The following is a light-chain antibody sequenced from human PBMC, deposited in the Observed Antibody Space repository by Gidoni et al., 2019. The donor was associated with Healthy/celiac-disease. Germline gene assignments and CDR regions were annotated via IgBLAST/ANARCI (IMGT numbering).Light chain of an antibody. J-gene: IGLJ2*01. CDR1: AFPKHY. V-gene: IGLV3-25*03. CDR3: QSADSSGTVV. Sequence: SSELTQPPSVSVTPGQTARITCSGDAFPKHYAYWYQQKPGQAPVLVIYKDSERPSGIPERFSGSSSGTTVTLTISGVQAEDEADYYCQSADSSGTVVFGGGTKLTVL. CDR2: KDS.